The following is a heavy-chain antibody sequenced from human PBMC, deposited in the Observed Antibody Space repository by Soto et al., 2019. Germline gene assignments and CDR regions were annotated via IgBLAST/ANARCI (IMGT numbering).Heavy chain of an antibody. Sequence: PGGSLRLSCAASEFPFSHYGMQWVRQSPGKGLEWVALISYDGSNKYSADSVKGRFTISRDNSKNTLYLQMNSLRAEDTAVYFCAKGGLATRVYAMEVWGQGTTLTLSS. D-gene: IGHD6-6*01. V-gene: IGHV3-30*18. CDR2: ISYDGSNK. J-gene: IGHJ6*02. CDR1: EFPFSHYG. CDR3: AKGGLATRVYAMEV.